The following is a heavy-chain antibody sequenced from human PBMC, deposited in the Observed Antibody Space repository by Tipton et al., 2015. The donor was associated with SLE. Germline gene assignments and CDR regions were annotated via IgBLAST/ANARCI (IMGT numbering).Heavy chain of an antibody. V-gene: IGHV4-39*07. D-gene: IGHD6-13*01. CDR2: IYYSGST. CDR3: ARELRYSSSWLVGY. CDR1: GGSISSSSYY. J-gene: IGHJ4*02. Sequence: TLSLTCTVSGGSISSSSYYWGWIRQPPGKGLEWIGSIYYSGSTYYNPSLKSRVTISVDTSKNQFSLKLSSVTAADTAVYYCARELRYSSSWLVGYWGQGTLVTVSS.